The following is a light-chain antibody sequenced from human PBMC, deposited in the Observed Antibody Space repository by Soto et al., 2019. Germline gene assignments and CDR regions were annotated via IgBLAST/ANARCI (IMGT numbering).Light chain of an antibody. CDR1: SSDVGSYNL. J-gene: IGLJ3*02. CDR2: EVS. V-gene: IGLV2-23*02. Sequence: QSVLTQPASVSGSPGQSITISCTGTSSDVGSYNLVSWYQQHPGKAPKLMIYEVSKRPSGVSNRFSGSKSGNTASLTSSGLQAEDEADYCCCSYPLVFGGGTKVTVL. CDR3: CSYPLV.